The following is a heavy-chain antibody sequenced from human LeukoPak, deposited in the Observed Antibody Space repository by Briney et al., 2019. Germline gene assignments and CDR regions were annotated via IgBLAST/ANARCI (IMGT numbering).Heavy chain of an antibody. Sequence: GGSLRLSCAASGFTFSSYGMHWVRQAPGKGLEWVAVISYDGSNKYYADSAKGRFTISRDNSKNTLYLQMNSLRAEDTAVYYCAKDGGLGYYGSDDYWGQGTLVTVSS. CDR2: ISYDGSNK. CDR3: AKDGGLGYYGSDDY. J-gene: IGHJ4*02. CDR1: GFTFSSYG. V-gene: IGHV3-30*18. D-gene: IGHD3-10*01.